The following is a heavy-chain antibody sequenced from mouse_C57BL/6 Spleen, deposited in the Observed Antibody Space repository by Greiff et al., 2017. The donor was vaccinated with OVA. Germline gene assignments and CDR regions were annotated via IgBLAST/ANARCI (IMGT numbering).Heavy chain of an antibody. CDR1: GYTFTDYE. CDR2: IDPETGGT. D-gene: IGHD2-5*01. J-gene: IGHJ4*01. Sequence: QVQLKESGAELVRPGASVTLSCKASGYTFTDYEMHWVKQTPVHGLEWIGAIDPETGGTAYNQKFKGKAILTADKSSSTAYMELRSLTSEDSAVYYCTRYRYSNLYYYAMGYWGQGTSVTVSS. V-gene: IGHV1-15*01. CDR3: TRYRYSNLYYYAMGY.